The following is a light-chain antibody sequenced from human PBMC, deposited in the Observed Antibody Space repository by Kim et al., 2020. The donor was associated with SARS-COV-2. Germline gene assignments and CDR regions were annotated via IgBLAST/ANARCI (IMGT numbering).Light chain of an antibody. CDR3: QVWDSSTGV. CDR2: GAS. CDR1: NLGPEK. Sequence: ALGQTARSSCGEHNLGPEKVHWFQRNPGQAPGLVICGASKRPPGTPERFSGSNSGNTATLTISRARPGDESGYYCQVWDSSTGVFGGGTQLTVL. V-gene: IGLV3-9*01. J-gene: IGLJ3*02.